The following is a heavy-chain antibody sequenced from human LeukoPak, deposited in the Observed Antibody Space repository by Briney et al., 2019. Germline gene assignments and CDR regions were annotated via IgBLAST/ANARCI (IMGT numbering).Heavy chain of an antibody. CDR1: GYTFTSYD. D-gene: IGHD4/OR15-4a*01. CDR2: MNPNSGNT. J-gene: IGHJ4*02. V-gene: IGHV1-8*03. CDR3: ARVSSLYGGNPFDY. Sequence: ASVKVSCKASGYTFTSYDINWVRQATGQGLEWMGWMNPNSGNTGYAQKFQGRVTITRNTSISTAYMELSSLRSEDTAVYYCARVSSLYGGNPFDYWGQGTLVTVSS.